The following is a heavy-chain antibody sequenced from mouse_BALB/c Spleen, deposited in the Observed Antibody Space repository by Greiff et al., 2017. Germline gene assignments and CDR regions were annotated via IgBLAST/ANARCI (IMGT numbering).Heavy chain of an antibody. CDR2: IYPGNSDT. J-gene: IGHJ2*01. Sequence: EVQLQQSGTVLARPGASVKMSCKASGYTFTSYWMHWVKQRPGQGLEWIGAIYPGNSDTSYNQKFKGKAKLTAVTSTSTAYMELSSLTNEDSAVYYCTRETTVVATDDWGQGTTLTVSS. CDR1: GYTFTSYW. D-gene: IGHD1-1*01. V-gene: IGHV1-5*01. CDR3: TRETTVVATDD.